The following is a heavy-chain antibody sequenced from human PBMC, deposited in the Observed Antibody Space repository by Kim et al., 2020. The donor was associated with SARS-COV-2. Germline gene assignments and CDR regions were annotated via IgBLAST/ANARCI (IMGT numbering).Heavy chain of an antibody. CDR2: INHSGST. Sequence: SETLSLTCAVYGGSFSGYYWSWIRQPPGKGLEWIGEINHSGSTNYNPSLKSRVTISVDTSKNQFSLKLSSVTAADTAVYYCANLAAAGPWDDAFDIWGQGTMVTVSS. D-gene: IGHD6-13*01. V-gene: IGHV4-34*01. CDR3: ANLAAAGPWDDAFDI. J-gene: IGHJ3*02. CDR1: GGSFSGYY.